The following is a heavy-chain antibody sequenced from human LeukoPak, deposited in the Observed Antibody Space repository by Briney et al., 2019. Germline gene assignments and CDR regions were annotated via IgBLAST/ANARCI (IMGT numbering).Heavy chain of an antibody. CDR2: ISSRSSYI. CDR3: ARENGPFDY. Sequence: GGSLRLSCAASGFTFSSYSMNWVRQVPGQGLEWVSAISSRSSYIYYADSVKGRFTISRDNAKNSLYLQMNSLRAEDTAVYYCARENGPFDYWGQGTLVTVSS. CDR1: GFTFSSYS. J-gene: IGHJ4*02. D-gene: IGHD2-8*01. V-gene: IGHV3-21*01.